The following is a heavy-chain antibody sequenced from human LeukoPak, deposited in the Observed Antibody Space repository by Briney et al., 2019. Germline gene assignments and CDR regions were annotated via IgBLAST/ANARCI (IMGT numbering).Heavy chain of an antibody. CDR2: ISHSGST. CDR1: GYSISSAYY. J-gene: IGHJ4*02. Sequence: NPSETLSLTCTVSGYSISSAYYWGWIRQPPGKGLEWIGSISHSGSTYYNPSLKSRVTISLDTSKNQFSLNLSSVTASDTAVYYCARPYDILSGRIDYWGQGTLVTVSS. D-gene: IGHD3-9*01. CDR3: ARPYDILSGRIDY. V-gene: IGHV4-38-2*02.